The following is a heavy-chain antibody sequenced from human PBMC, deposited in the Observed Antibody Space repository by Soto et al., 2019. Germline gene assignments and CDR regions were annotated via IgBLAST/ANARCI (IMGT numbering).Heavy chain of an antibody. CDR1: GYTFTSYY. J-gene: IGHJ4*02. D-gene: IGHD6-6*01. CDR3: ARGDIAARPGRPWPYYFDY. V-gene: IGHV1-46*01. CDR2: INPSGGST. Sequence: ASVKVSCKASGYTFTSYYMHWVRQAPGQGLEWMGIINPSGGSTSYAQKFQGRVTMTRDTSTSTVYMELSSLRSEDTAVYYCARGDIAARPGRPWPYYFDYWGQGTLVTVSS.